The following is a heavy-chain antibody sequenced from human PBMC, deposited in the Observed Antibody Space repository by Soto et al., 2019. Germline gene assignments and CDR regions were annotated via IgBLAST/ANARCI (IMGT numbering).Heavy chain of an antibody. Sequence: SETLSLTCTVSGGSVISNSYYWNWIRLPPGKGLEWIGYIYHTGSTQYSPSLRSRVSMSIDTSKDQFSLKLNSVTAADTAVYYCARGINTRDAPDKYYFDYWGQGTLVTVSS. CDR3: ARGINTRDAPDKYYFDY. V-gene: IGHV4-61*01. D-gene: IGHD1-1*01. CDR2: IYHTGST. CDR1: GGSVISNSYY. J-gene: IGHJ4*02.